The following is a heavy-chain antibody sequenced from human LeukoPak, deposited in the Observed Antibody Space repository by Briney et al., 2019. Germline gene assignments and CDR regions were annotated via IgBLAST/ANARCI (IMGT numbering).Heavy chain of an antibody. D-gene: IGHD4-17*01. J-gene: IGHJ4*02. Sequence: PSETLSLTCTVTGGSIRNYNWCWVWHRQGQGLGRVSYISYSGTTNNNHSPQSRVTISVDSSKNQFTLKLRCVTAADTAIYYCAGHEQNGDYPLDYWGQGTLVTVSS. CDR3: AGHEQNGDYPLDY. V-gene: IGHV4-59*12. CDR2: ISYSGTT. CDR1: GGSIRNYN.